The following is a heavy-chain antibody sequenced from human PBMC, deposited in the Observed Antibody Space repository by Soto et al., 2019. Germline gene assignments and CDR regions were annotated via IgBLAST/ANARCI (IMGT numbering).Heavy chain of an antibody. D-gene: IGHD6-13*01. CDR3: ARHPDRIAEMGWLDP. Sequence: EVQLVESGGGLVQPGGSLRLSCAASGFTFSSYSMNWVRQAPGKGLEWVSYISSSSSTIYYADSVKGRFTISRDNAKNPLYLQMNSLRAEDTAVYYCARHPDRIAEMGWLDPWGQGTLVTVSS. V-gene: IGHV3-48*01. CDR2: ISSSSSTI. J-gene: IGHJ5*02. CDR1: GFTFSSYS.